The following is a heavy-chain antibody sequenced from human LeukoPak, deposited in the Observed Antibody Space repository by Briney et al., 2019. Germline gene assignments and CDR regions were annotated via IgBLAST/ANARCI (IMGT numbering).Heavy chain of an antibody. J-gene: IGHJ4*02. CDR2: ISGSGGST. CDR3: ATGYCSTSNCYRSRFDY. Sequence: GGSLRLSCAASGFTFSSYAMSWVRQAPGKGLEWVPAISGSGGSTYYADSVKGRFTISRDNSKNTLYLQMNSLRAEDTAVFYCATGYCSTSNCYRSRFDYWGQGTLVTVSS. V-gene: IGHV3-23*01. CDR1: GFTFSSYA. D-gene: IGHD2-2*01.